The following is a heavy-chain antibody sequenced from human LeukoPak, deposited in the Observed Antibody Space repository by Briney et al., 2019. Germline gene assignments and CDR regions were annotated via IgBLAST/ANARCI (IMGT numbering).Heavy chain of an antibody. J-gene: IGHJ4*02. D-gene: IGHD6-19*01. CDR1: GYTFTSSD. Sequence: ASVTVSCKASGYTFTSSDINWVRQAPGQGLEWMGWISAYNGNTNYAQKLQGRVTMTTDTSTSTAYMELRSLRSDDTAVYYCARDLAGAVAGTPDYWGQGTLVTVSS. CDR2: ISAYNGNT. V-gene: IGHV1-18*01. CDR3: ARDLAGAVAGTPDY.